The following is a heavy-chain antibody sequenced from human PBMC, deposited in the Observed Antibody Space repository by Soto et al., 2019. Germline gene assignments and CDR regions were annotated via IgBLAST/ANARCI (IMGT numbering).Heavy chain of an antibody. V-gene: IGHV4-30-2*01. CDR1: GGSISSGGYS. Sequence: SETLSLTCAGSGGSISSGGYSWTWIRHPPGKGLELIGYMYHSGSTCYNPSLRSRVTISIDTSKNQFALKRSSVTAADTDVHSCARELYDSSGYPSFDPWGQGTLVTVS. J-gene: IGHJ5*02. CDR3: ARELYDSSGYPSFDP. D-gene: IGHD3-22*01. CDR2: MYHSGST.